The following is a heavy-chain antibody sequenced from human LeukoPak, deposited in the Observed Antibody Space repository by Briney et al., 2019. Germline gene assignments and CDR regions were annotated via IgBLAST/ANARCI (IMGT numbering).Heavy chain of an antibody. CDR3: ATDRGYYVSSGYSY. D-gene: IGHD3-22*01. CDR2: FDPEDGET. V-gene: IGHV1-24*01. Sequence: ASVKVSCKVSGYTLTELSMHWVRQAPGKGLEWMGGFDPEDGETIYAQKFQGRVTMTEDTSTDTAYMELSSLRSEDTAVYYSATDRGYYVSSGYSYWGQGTLVTVSS. J-gene: IGHJ4*02. CDR1: GYTLTELS.